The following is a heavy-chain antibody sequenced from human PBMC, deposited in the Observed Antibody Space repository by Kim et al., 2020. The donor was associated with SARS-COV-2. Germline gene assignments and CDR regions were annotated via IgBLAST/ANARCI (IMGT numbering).Heavy chain of an antibody. V-gene: IGHV3-30*07. J-gene: IGHJ6*02. CDR3: ARGYCSSTSCYGGMDV. D-gene: IGHD2-2*01. Sequence: SVKGRFTISRDNSKNTLYLQMNSLRAEDTAVYYCARGYCSSTSCYGGMDVWGQGTTVTVSS.